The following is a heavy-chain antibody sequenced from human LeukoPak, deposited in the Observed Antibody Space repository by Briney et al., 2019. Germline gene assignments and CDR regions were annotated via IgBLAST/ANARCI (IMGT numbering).Heavy chain of an antibody. V-gene: IGHV4-31*03. D-gene: IGHD3-22*01. Sequence: SQTVSLTCTVSGGSISSGGYYWSWIRQHPGKGLEWIGYIYYSGSTYYNPSLKSRVTISVDTSKNQFSLKLSSVTAADTAVYYCARTPDYYDSSGYYLHWGQGTLVTVSS. CDR1: GGSISSGGYY. J-gene: IGHJ4*02. CDR2: IYYSGST. CDR3: ARTPDYYDSSGYYLH.